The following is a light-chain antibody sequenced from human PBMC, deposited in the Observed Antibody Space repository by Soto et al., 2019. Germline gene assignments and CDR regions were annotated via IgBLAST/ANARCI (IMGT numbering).Light chain of an antibody. CDR1: SSDVGGYNY. CDR3: SSYSGSSFDV. V-gene: IGLV2-14*01. Sequence: QSALTQPASVSGSPGQSITISCTGTSSDVGGYNYVSWYQQHPGKAPKLIIYEVSNRPSGVSNRFSGSKSGNTASLTISGLQAEDEADYYCSSYSGSSFDVFGIGTKLTVL. CDR2: EVS. J-gene: IGLJ1*01.